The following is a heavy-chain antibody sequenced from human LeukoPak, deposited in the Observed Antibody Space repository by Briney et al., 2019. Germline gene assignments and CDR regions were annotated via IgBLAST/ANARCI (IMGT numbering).Heavy chain of an antibody. CDR1: GFTFSSYA. J-gene: IGHJ5*02. D-gene: IGHD3-3*01. V-gene: IGHV3-30-3*01. CDR3: AILPYYDFWSGYAPNNWFDP. CDR2: ISYDGSNK. Sequence: GGSLRLSCAASGFTFSSYAMHWVRQAPGKGLEWVAVISYDGSNKYYADSVKGRFTISRDNSKNTLYLQMNSLRAEDTAVYYCAILPYYDFWSGYAPNNWFDPWGQGTLVTVSS.